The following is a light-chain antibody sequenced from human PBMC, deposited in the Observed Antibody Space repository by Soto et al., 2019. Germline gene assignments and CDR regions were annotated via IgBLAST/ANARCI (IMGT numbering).Light chain of an antibody. CDR2: GAS. CDR3: QKSYSTPT. J-gene: IGKJ3*01. CDR1: QSISSY. V-gene: IGKV1-39*01. Sequence: DIQMTQSPSSLSASVGDRVTITCRASQSISSYLNWYQQKPGRAPKFLVYGASSLQSGVPSRFSGSGSGTDFTLTISSLQPEDFATYYCQKSYSTPTFGPGTKLEIK.